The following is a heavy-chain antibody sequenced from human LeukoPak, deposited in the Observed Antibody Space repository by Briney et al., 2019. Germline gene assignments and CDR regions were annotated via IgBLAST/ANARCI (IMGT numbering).Heavy chain of an antibody. D-gene: IGHD3-3*01. V-gene: IGHV4-59*08. CDR2: IYYSGST. CDR3: ARHANYDFWSGLDY. CDR1: GGSISSYY. J-gene: IGHJ4*02. Sequence: PSETLSLTCTVSGGSISSYYWSWIRQPPGKGLEWIGYIYYSGSTNYNPSLKSRVTISVDTSKNQFSLKLSSVTAADTAVYYCARHANYDFWSGLDYWGQGTLVTVSP.